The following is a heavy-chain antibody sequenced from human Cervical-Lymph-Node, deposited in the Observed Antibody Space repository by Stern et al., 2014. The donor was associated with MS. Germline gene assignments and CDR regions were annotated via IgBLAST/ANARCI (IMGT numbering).Heavy chain of an antibody. J-gene: IGHJ4*02. V-gene: IGHV4-61*01. CDR1: GDSISRRSYY. Sequence: QVQLQESGPGLVKPSETLSLTCTVSGDSISRRSYYWSWIRQPPGKGLEWIGFIYYGGSTKYKPSLNSRVTILQDSSKNQISLKLNSVTAADSAVYYCARDGYSSTEYYLEYWGQGILVTVSS. D-gene: IGHD2-2*01. CDR3: ARDGYSSTEYYLEY. CDR2: IYYGGST.